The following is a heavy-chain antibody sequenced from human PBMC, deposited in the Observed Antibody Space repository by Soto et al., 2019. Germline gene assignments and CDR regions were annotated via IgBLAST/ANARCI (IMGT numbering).Heavy chain of an antibody. D-gene: IGHD1-26*01. CDR1: GFTFSTYP. CDR3: AREDGVVGSSSAFDH. J-gene: IGHJ4*02. Sequence: EVQVVESGGGLVKPGGSLRLSCVFSGFTFSTYPMNWVRQAPGKGLEWVSSINGRSNYVYYADSVKGRFTISRDNAKNSLYLQMNRLRAEDTAIYYCAREDGVVGSSSAFDHWGLGTLVTVSS. CDR2: INGRSNYV. V-gene: IGHV3-21*01.